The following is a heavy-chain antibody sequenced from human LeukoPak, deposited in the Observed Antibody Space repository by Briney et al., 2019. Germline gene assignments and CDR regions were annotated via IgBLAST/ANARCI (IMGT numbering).Heavy chain of an antibody. CDR1: GGSISSYY. Sequence: PSETLSLTCIVSGGSISSYYWGWIRQPPGKGLEWIGSIYYSGSTYYNPSLKSRVTISVDTSKNQFSLKLSSVTAADTAVYYCAGRYYYYMDVWGKGTTVTVSS. CDR3: AGRYYYYMDV. CDR2: IYYSGST. J-gene: IGHJ6*03. V-gene: IGHV4-39*07.